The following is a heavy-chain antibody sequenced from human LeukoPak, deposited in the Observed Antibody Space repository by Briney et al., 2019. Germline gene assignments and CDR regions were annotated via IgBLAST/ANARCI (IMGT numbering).Heavy chain of an antibody. Sequence: PSETLSLTCAVYGGSFSGYYWSWIRQPPGKGLEWIGEINHSGSTNYNPSLKSRVTISVDTSKNQFSLKLSSVTAADTAVYYCARAAAGRWLRYWGQGTLVTVSS. CDR1: GGSFSGYY. CDR2: INHSGST. D-gene: IGHD5-12*01. CDR3: ARAAAGRWLRY. V-gene: IGHV4-34*01. J-gene: IGHJ4*02.